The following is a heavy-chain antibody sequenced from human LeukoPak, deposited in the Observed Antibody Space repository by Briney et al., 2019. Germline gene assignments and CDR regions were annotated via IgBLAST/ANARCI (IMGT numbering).Heavy chain of an antibody. CDR2: IWYDGSNE. Sequence: PGGSLRLSCAASGFTFSRYGMHWVRQAPGKGLEWVAVIWYDGSNEYYADSVKGRFTISRDNAKNRLYLQMNSLRVEDTAVYYCARQSQSYHDSRASYMVDNYYFDYWGQGTLVTVSS. J-gene: IGHJ4*02. D-gene: IGHD3-22*01. V-gene: IGHV3-33*01. CDR1: GFTFSRYG. CDR3: ARQSQSYHDSRASYMVDNYYFDY.